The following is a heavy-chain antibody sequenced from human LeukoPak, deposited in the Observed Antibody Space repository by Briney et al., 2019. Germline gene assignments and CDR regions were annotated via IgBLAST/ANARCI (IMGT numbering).Heavy chain of an antibody. D-gene: IGHD4-17*01. Sequence: ASVKVSCKASGGTFSSYAISWVRQAPGQGLEWMGGIIPIFGTAIYAQKFQGRVTMTEDTSTDTAYMELSSLRSDDTAIYYCARNTPNYGDFGFWGQGTLVTVSS. CDR3: ARNTPNYGDFGF. J-gene: IGHJ4*02. V-gene: IGHV1-69*06. CDR2: IIPIFGTA. CDR1: GGTFSSYA.